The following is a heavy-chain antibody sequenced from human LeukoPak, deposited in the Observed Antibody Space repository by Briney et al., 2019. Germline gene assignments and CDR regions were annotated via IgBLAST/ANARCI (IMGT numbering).Heavy chain of an antibody. V-gene: IGHV3-48*02. D-gene: IGHD2-2*01. Sequence: GGSLRLSCAASGFTFTSCSMNWVRQAPGKGLEWVSYIDSSSGSRWYTDFVKGRFTISRDNAKNSLYLQMNSLRDEDTAVYYCARGASWTGMFDYWGQGILVTVSS. CDR3: ARGASWTGMFDY. CDR1: GFTFTSCS. J-gene: IGHJ4*02. CDR2: IDSSSGSR.